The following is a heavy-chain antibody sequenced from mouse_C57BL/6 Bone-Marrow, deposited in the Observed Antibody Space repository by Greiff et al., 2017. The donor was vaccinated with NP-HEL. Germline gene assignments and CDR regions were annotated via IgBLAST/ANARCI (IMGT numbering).Heavy chain of an antibody. CDR2: IYPGDGDT. D-gene: IGHD1-1*01. CDR3: APITTVVATDWYFDV. CDR1: GYAFSSSW. Sequence: VQRVESGPELVKPGASVKISCKASGYAFSSSWMNWVKQRPGKGLEWIGRIYPGDGDTNYNGKFKGKATLTADKSSSTAYMQLSSLTSEDSAVYFCAPITTVVATDWYFDVWGTGTTVTVSS. V-gene: IGHV1-82*01. J-gene: IGHJ1*03.